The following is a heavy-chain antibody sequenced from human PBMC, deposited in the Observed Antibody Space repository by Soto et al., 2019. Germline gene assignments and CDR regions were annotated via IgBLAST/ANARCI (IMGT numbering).Heavy chain of an antibody. CDR3: ARGASNGQYFDY. CDR2: FHYSGIS. Sequence: SETLSLTCTVSDASIRGYYWSWIRQPPGKGLEWIVYFHYSGISNYNSSLKSRVTMSLDTSKNHFSLKLSAVSAADTAIYYCARGASNGQYFDYWGPGALVTVSS. CDR1: DASIRGYY. V-gene: IGHV4-59*01. J-gene: IGHJ4*02. D-gene: IGHD4-4*01.